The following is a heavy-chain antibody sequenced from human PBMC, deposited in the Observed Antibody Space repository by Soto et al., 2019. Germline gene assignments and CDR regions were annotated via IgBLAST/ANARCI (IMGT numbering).Heavy chain of an antibody. CDR3: AREDVDIVVFDY. Sequence: ASVNASCKSSGDTFTSYGISCVRMAPGQGLEWMGWISAYNGNTNYAQKLQGRVTMTTDTSTSTAYMELRSLRSDDTAVYYCAREDVDIVVFDYWGQGTLVTVSS. J-gene: IGHJ4*02. D-gene: IGHD5-12*01. CDR1: GDTFTSYG. CDR2: ISAYNGNT. V-gene: IGHV1-18*01.